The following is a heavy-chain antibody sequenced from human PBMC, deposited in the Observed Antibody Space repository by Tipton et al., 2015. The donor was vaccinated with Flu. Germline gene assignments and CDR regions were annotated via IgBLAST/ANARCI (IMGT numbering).Heavy chain of an antibody. D-gene: IGHD2-2*01. V-gene: IGHV1-8*01. J-gene: IGHJ3*02. CDR3: ARGGVYCSSTSCYHDAFDI. Sequence: QLVQSGAEVKKPGASVKVSCKASGYTFTSYDINWVRQATGQGLEWMGWMNPNSGNTGYAQKFQGRVTMTRNTSISTAYMELSSPRSEDTAVYYCARGGVYCSSTSCYHDAFDIWGQGTMVTVSS. CDR1: GYTFTSYD. CDR2: MNPNSGNT.